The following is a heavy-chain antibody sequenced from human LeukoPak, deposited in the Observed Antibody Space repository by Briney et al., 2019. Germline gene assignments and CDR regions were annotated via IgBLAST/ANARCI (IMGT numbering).Heavy chain of an antibody. V-gene: IGHV3-23*01. CDR3: AKGRTGSCSSSINY. J-gene: IGHJ4*02. Sequence: GGSLRLSCAASGFTFSSHAMSWFRQAPGKGLEWFSSICSSGGTTYYAGSVKGRFTVSRDNSNNTLYLEMNSLRAEATALYSCAKGRTGSCSSSINYWGQGTLVTVSS. CDR2: ICSSGGTT. D-gene: IGHD2-15*01. CDR1: GFTFSSHA.